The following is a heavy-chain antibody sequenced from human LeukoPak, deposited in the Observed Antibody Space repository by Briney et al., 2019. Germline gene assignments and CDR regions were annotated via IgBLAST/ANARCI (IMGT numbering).Heavy chain of an antibody. CDR3: ARDQIDYDFWSGYYRAHNLFDY. V-gene: IGHV4-34*01. CDR1: GGSFSGYY. CDR2: INHSGST. D-gene: IGHD3-3*01. J-gene: IGHJ4*02. Sequence: PSETLSLTCAVYGGSFSGYYWSWIRQPPGKGLEWIGEINHSGSTNYNPSLKSRVTISVDTSKNQFSLKLSSVTAADTAVYYCARDQIDYDFWSGYYRAHNLFDYWGQGTLVTVSS.